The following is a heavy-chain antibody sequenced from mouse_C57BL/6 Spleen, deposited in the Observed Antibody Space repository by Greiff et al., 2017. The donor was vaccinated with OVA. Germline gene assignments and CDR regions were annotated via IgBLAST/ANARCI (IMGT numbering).Heavy chain of an antibody. CDR2: LDPSDSYT. CDR1: GYTFTSYW. CDR3: ARGTPDSSGYYFDY. D-gene: IGHD3-2*02. V-gene: IGHV1-69*01. Sequence: QVQLQQPGAELVMPGASVKLSCKASGYTFTSYWMHWVKQRPGQGLEWIGELDPSDSYTNYNQKFKGKSTLTVDKSSSTAYMQLSSLTSEDSAVYYCARGTPDSSGYYFDYWGQGTTLTVSS. J-gene: IGHJ2*01.